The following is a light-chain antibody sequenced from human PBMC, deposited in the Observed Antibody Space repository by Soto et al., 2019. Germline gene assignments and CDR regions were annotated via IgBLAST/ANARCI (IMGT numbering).Light chain of an antibody. Sequence: SVLTHPSFMSGSPGDSITIYCTGTSNDVGGYKFVSSXQQHPCTAPQLMIYEVSHRXXXVXXXXXGXXSXTTDXXTXSXLQAEEEADYFCRSYTGRIYVFGNGTTVTV. J-gene: IGLJ1*01. V-gene: IGLV2-14*01. CDR1: SNDVGGYKF. CDR3: RSYTGRIYV. CDR2: EVS.